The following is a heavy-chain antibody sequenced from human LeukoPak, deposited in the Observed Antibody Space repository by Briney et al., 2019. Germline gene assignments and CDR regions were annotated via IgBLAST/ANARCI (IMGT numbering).Heavy chain of an antibody. Sequence: KSGGSLRLSCAASGFTFSNAWMSWVRQAPGKGLEWIGEINHSGSTNYNPSLKSRVTISVDTSKNQFSLKLSSVTAADTAVYYCARGAWIQLWNYYYGMDVWGQGTTVTVSS. CDR3: ARGAWIQLWNYYYGMDV. CDR2: INHSGST. D-gene: IGHD5-18*01. V-gene: IGHV4-34*01. CDR1: GFTFSNAW. J-gene: IGHJ6*02.